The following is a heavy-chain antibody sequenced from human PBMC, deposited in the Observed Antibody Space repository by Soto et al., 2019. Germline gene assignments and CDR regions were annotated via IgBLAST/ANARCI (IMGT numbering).Heavy chain of an antibody. J-gene: IGHJ4*02. CDR3: ARLVYDTRLNYMYFDF. CDR1: GVSISSGNW. V-gene: IGHV4-4*02. Sequence: SGTLSLTCAVSGVSISSGNWWTWVRQSPQRGLEYIGEIFHDGTANYYPSFERRVAISVDTSKNQFSLKLTSVTAADTAIYFCARLVYDTRLNYMYFDFWGQGTLVTVSS. D-gene: IGHD3-10*01. CDR2: IFHDGTA.